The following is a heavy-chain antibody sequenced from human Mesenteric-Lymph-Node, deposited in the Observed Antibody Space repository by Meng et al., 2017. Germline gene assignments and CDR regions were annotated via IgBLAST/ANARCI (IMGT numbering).Heavy chain of an antibody. Sequence: QGQLVHSEAEVKKPGASVRVFCKASGNTFTSYKIHWVRQAPGHSLEWMACINTGSGDTQFSQNFQDRVTLTVDISTFTAYMDLSSLTSDDTSVYYCARDEIDWGQGTLVTVSS. CDR1: GNTFTSYK. CDR2: INTGSGDT. V-gene: IGHV1-3*04. CDR3: ARDEID. D-gene: IGHD2-21*01. J-gene: IGHJ4*02.